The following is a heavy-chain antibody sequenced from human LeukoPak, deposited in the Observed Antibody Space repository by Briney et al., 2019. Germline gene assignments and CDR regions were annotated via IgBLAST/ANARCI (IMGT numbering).Heavy chain of an antibody. CDR3: AKEVGPEWSDMRYGELFDS. CDR2: ISYDGRKE. Sequence: SGGSLRLSCTPSGFTFSNYAMHWVRQAPGKGLEGLGVISYDGRKEYYEDSVKGRFTICRDNSKNTLVLQMDSLRGEDTALYCRAKEVGPEWSDMRYGELFDSWGQGTLVTVSS. CDR1: GFTFSNYA. J-gene: IGHJ4*02. V-gene: IGHV3-30*04. D-gene: IGHD3-10*01.